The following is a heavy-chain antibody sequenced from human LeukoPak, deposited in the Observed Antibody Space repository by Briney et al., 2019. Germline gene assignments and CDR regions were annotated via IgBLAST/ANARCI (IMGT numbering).Heavy chain of an antibody. V-gene: IGHV4-61*02. D-gene: IGHD3-10*01. CDR3: ARFRYPPWGTMVRGARYGMDV. J-gene: IGHJ6*02. Sequence: SQTLSLSCTVSGGSISSGSYYWSWIRQPAGKGLEWIGRIYTSGSTNYNPSLKSRVTISVDTSKNQFSLKLSSVTAADTAVYYCARFRYPPWGTMVRGARYGMDVWGQGTTVTVSS. CDR1: GGSISSGSYY. CDR2: IYTSGST.